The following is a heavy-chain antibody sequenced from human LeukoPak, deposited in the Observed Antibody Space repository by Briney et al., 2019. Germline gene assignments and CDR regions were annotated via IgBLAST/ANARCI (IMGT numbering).Heavy chain of an antibody. CDR2: ISGSGGST. D-gene: IGHD3-22*01. CDR1: GFTFSDSW. J-gene: IGHJ4*02. CDR3: AKRAVVIRVILVGFHKEAYYFDS. Sequence: GGSLRLSCAASGFTFSDSWMSWVRQAPGKGLEWVAGISGSGGSTNFADSVKGRFTISRDNPRNTLYLQMNSLRAEDTAVYFCAKRAVVIRVILVGFHKEAYYFDSWGQGALVTVSS. V-gene: IGHV3-23*01.